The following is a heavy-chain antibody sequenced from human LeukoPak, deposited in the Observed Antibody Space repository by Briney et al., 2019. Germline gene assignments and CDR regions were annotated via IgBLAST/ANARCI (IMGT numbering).Heavy chain of an antibody. V-gene: IGHV3-30*04. CDR2: ISYDGSNK. CDR1: GLTFSSYA. CDR3: ARGRTGYGSGSYPPYFDY. D-gene: IGHD3-10*01. Sequence: GRSLRLSCAASGLTFSSYAMHWVRHAPGKGLEWVAVISYDGSNKYYADSVKGRFTISRDNSKNTLYLQMNSLRAEDTAVYYCARGRTGYGSGSYPPYFDYWGQGTLVTVSS. J-gene: IGHJ4*02.